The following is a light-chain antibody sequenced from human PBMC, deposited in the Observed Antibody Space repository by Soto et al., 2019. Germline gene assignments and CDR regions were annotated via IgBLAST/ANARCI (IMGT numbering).Light chain of an antibody. Sequence: EIVLTQSPVTLSLSPGDTATLSCRASESVVRYLAWYQQKPGQAPRLLMYDTSKRATGIPARFSGSGYGRDFTLTISSLEPEDFEVYYCQQRSNWPLTFGGGTKVEIK. CDR2: DTS. CDR3: QQRSNWPLT. CDR1: ESVVRY. V-gene: IGKV3-11*02. J-gene: IGKJ4*01.